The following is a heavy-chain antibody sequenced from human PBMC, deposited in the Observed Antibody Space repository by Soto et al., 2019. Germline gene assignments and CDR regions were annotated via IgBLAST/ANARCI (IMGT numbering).Heavy chain of an antibody. CDR3: LRGNSGYGNFDY. Sequence: LRLSCAASGFTFGSYWMHWVRQAPGKGLVWVSRIKGDGSETNYADSVKGRFTISRDNAKNTLYLQLNSLRAEDTAVYYCLRGNSGYGNFDYWGQGTRVTVSS. CDR2: IKGDGSET. D-gene: IGHD5-12*01. V-gene: IGHV3-74*01. CDR1: GFTFGSYW. J-gene: IGHJ4*02.